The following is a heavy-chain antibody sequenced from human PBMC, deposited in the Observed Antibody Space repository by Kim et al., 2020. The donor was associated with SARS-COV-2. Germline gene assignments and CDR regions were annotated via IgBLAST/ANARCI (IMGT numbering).Heavy chain of an antibody. J-gene: IGHJ4*02. CDR3: AGTSSTRRAFDY. Sequence: CYSEPVKDRFTISRENAKNSLYVQMNSLRAEDTAVYYCAGTSSTRRAFDYWGQGTLVTVSS. V-gene: IGHV3-21*01.